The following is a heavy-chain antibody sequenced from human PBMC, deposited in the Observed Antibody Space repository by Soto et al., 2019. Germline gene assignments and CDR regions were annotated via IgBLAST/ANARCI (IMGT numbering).Heavy chain of an antibody. J-gene: IGHJ4*02. V-gene: IGHV1-8*01. CDR2: INPNSGNI. D-gene: IGHD3-10*01. CDR3: ARGRASGSYYLLDS. Sequence: GXSVKVSCKASGDTFTTYDINWVRQATGHGLEWMGWINPNSGNIGYAQRFQGRVTMTRDTAIRTAYMEVSSLRSDDTAVYYCARGRASGSYYLLDSWGQGTLVTVSS. CDR1: GDTFTTYD.